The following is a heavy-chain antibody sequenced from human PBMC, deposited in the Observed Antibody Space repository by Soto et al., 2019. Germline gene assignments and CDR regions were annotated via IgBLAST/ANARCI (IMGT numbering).Heavy chain of an antibody. J-gene: IGHJ6*03. CDR1: GYTFTSYD. Sequence: ASVKVSCKASGYTFTSYDINWVRQATGQGLEWMGWMNPNSGNTAYAQKFQGRVTMTRKTSISRAYMELGSLRSEDTAIYYCARIIVVVPAADYYMDVWGKGTTVTVSS. V-gene: IGHV1-8*01. D-gene: IGHD2-2*01. CDR3: ARIIVVVPAADYYMDV. CDR2: MNPNSGNT.